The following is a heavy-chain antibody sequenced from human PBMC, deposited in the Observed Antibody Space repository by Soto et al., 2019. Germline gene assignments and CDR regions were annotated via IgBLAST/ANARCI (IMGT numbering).Heavy chain of an antibody. D-gene: IGHD2-2*01. CDR3: ARDRLGYCTSTSCYYGMDV. CDR2: IHYSGST. Sequence: QVQLQESGPGLVKPSQTLSLTCTVSGGSISGGDSYWSWIRQPPGQGLAWIGSIHYSGSTYYNPSLTSRLIVSVDTSKNQFSLNLRSVTAADTAVYYCARDRLGYCTSTSCYYGMDVWGQGTKITVSS. V-gene: IGHV4-30-4*01. CDR1: GGSISGGDSY. J-gene: IGHJ6*02.